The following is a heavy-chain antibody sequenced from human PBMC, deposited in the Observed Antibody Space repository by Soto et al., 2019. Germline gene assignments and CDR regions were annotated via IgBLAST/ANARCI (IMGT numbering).Heavy chain of an antibody. D-gene: IGHD2-15*01. CDR2: ISSSSSTI. CDR3: ARDYCSGGSCYRKDWFDP. Sequence: GGSLRLSCAASGFTFSSYSMNWVRQAPGKGLEWVSYISSSSSTIYYADSVKGRFTISRDNAKNSLYLQMNSLRDEDTAVYYCARDYCSGGSCYRKDWFDPWGQGTLVTVPQ. J-gene: IGHJ5*02. V-gene: IGHV3-48*02. CDR1: GFTFSSYS.